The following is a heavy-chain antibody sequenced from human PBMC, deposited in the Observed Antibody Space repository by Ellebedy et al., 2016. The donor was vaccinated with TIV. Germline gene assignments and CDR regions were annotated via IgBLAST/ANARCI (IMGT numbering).Heavy chain of an antibody. CDR3: ATMDRRGIAAAGSEYYYGMDV. J-gene: IGHJ6*02. V-gene: IGHV4-34*01. CDR1: GGSFSGYY. Sequence: SETLSLTCAVYGGSFSGYYWSWIRQPPGKGLEWIGEINHSGSTNYNPSLKSRVTISVDTSKNQFSLKLSSVTAADTAVYYCATMDRRGIAAAGSEYYYGMDVWGQGTTVTVSS. CDR2: INHSGST. D-gene: IGHD6-13*01.